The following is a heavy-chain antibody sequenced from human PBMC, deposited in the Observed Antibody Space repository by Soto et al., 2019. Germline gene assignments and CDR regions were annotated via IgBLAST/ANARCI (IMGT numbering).Heavy chain of an antibody. CDR1: GGSISSSSYY. Sequence: SETLSLTCTVSGGSISSSSYYWGWIRQPPGKGLEWIGSIYYSGSTYYNPSLKSRVTISVDTSKNQFSLKLSSVTAADTAVYYCARGGVVPAATEVWFDPWGQETLVTVSS. J-gene: IGHJ5*02. CDR2: IYYSGST. CDR3: ARGGVVPAATEVWFDP. V-gene: IGHV4-39*07. D-gene: IGHD2-2*01.